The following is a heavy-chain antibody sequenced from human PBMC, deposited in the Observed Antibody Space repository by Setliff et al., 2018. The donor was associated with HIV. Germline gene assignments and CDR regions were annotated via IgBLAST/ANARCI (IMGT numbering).Heavy chain of an antibody. CDR1: TGSISSGGYY. D-gene: IGHD4-17*01. CDR3: ARHTYGDPAYYYYMDV. J-gene: IGHJ6*03. CDR2: IHYSGST. Sequence: SETLSLTCTVSTGSISSGGYYWNWIRQHPGKGLEWIGYIHYSGSTYYNPSLKSRVTISVDTSKNQLSLKLSSVTAADTAVYYCARHTYGDPAYYYYMDVWGKGTTVTVSS. V-gene: IGHV4-31*03.